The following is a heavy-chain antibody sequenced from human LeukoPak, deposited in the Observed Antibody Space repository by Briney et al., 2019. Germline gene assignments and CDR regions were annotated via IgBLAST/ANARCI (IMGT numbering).Heavy chain of an antibody. CDR1: GFTFSSYW. V-gene: IGHV3-74*01. CDR2: INSDGSST. Sequence: PGGPLRLSCAASGFTFSSYWMHWVRQAPRKGLVWVSRINSDGSSTSYADSVKGRFTISRDNAKNTLYLQMNSLRAEDTAVYYCARGLRFGESAVYWGQGTLVTVSS. J-gene: IGHJ4*02. D-gene: IGHD3-10*01. CDR3: ARGLRFGESAVY.